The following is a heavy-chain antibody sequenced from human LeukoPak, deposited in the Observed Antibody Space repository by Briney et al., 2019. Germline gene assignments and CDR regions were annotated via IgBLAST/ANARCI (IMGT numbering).Heavy chain of an antibody. J-gene: IGHJ4*02. V-gene: IGHV3-15*01. CDR3: TTDEMHCSSTGCPVDY. Sequence: GGSLRLSCAASGFTFSNAWMSWVRQAPGKGLEWVGRIKSKTDGGTTDHAAPVKGRFTISRDDSKNTLYLQMNSLKTEDTAVYYCTTDEMHCSSTGCPVDYWGQGTLVTVSS. CDR1: GFTFSNAW. D-gene: IGHD2-2*01. CDR2: IKSKTDGGTT.